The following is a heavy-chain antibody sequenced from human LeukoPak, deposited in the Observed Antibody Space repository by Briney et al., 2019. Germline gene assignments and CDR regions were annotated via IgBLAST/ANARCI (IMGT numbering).Heavy chain of an antibody. CDR3: ARDGGSGWSSAFLDH. CDR1: GFSVTINY. D-gene: IGHD6-19*01. V-gene: IGHV3-53*01. CDR2: TYSGGST. Sequence: GGSLRLSCAASGFSVTINYMNWVRQAPGKGLEWVSVTYSGGSTDYADSVKGRFTISRENSKNTLYLQMSSLRAEDTAVYYCARDGGSGWSSAFLDHWGQGTLVTVSS. J-gene: IGHJ4*02.